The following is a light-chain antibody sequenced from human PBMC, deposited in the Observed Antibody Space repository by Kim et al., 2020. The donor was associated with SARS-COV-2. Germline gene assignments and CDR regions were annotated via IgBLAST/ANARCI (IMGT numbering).Light chain of an antibody. J-gene: IGKJ4*01. CDR3: QQYYSFPLT. CDR1: QSIYSY. CDR2: KAS. V-gene: IGKV1-5*03. Sequence: ASVGDRVTITCRDSQSIYSYLAWYQQKPGNVPKILIYKASTLESGVPSRFSGSGSGTDFTLTISCLQSEDFATYYCQQYYSFPLTFGGGTKVDIK.